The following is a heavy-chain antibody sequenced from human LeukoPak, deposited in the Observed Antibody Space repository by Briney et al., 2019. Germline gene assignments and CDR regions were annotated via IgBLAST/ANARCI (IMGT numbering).Heavy chain of an antibody. J-gene: IGHJ4*02. CDR3: AKDTIVLLWFGGLGY. V-gene: IGHV3-30*18. D-gene: IGHD3-10*01. CDR2: ISYDGSNK. Sequence: GGSLRLSCAASGFTFSSYGMHWVRQAPGKGLEWVAVISYDGSNKYYADSVKGRFTISRDNSKNTLYLQMNSPRAEDTAVYYCAKDTIVLLWFGGLGYWGQGTLVTVSS. CDR1: GFTFSSYG.